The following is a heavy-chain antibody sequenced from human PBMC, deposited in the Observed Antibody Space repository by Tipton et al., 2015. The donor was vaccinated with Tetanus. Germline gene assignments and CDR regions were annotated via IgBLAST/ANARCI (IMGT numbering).Heavy chain of an antibody. J-gene: IGHJ4*02. D-gene: IGHD3-10*01. CDR1: GFTFNHAW. V-gene: IGHV3-15*01. Sequence: SLRLSCTTSGFTFNHAWLSWVRQAPGKGLEWIGRIKTKTAGEATHFAAHVQVRFIISREDSTNTLHLHINSQKTDDADIYYCAKDSMGRGLEGWGQGALVPFSS. CDR3: AKDSMGRGLEG. CDR2: IKTKTAGEAT.